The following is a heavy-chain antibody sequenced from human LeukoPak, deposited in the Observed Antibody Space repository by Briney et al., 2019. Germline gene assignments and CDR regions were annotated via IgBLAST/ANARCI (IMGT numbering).Heavy chain of an antibody. V-gene: IGHV1-18*01. Sequence: ASVKVSCKASGYTFTSYGISWVRQAPGQGLEWMGWISAYNGNTNYAQKLQGRVTMTTDTSTSTAYMELRSLRSDDTAVYYCARDEGYCSSTSCYKGSWFDPWGQGTLVTVSS. CDR2: ISAYNGNT. CDR1: GYTFTSYG. CDR3: ARDEGYCSSTSCYKGSWFDP. D-gene: IGHD2-2*02. J-gene: IGHJ5*02.